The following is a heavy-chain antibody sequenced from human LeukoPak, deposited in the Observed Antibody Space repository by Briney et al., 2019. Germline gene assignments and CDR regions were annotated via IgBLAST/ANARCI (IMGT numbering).Heavy chain of an antibody. Sequence: SETLSLTCTVSGGSISSYYWSWIRQPPGKGLEWIGYIYYSGSTNYNPSLKSRVTISVDTSKNQFSLKLSSVTAADTAVYYCAKGGYPYDSSGHNYFDYWGQGTLVTVSS. J-gene: IGHJ4*02. D-gene: IGHD3-22*01. CDR2: IYYSGST. CDR3: AKGGYPYDSSGHNYFDY. V-gene: IGHV4-59*08. CDR1: GGSISSYY.